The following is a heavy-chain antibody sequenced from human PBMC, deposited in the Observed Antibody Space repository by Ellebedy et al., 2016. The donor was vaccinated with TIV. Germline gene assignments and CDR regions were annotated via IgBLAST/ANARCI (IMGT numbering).Heavy chain of an antibody. Sequence: PGGSLRLSCTASGFKFDMYWMTWVRQTPGKGLEWVANINYDGSGKYYVDSVEGRFTISSDNDKNSLSLQMSSLRAEDTAVFYCARAWGAYYLDYWGPGTLVTVSS. D-gene: IGHD3-16*01. CDR2: INYDGSGK. V-gene: IGHV3-7*03. CDR3: ARAWGAYYLDY. CDR1: GFKFDMYW. J-gene: IGHJ4*02.